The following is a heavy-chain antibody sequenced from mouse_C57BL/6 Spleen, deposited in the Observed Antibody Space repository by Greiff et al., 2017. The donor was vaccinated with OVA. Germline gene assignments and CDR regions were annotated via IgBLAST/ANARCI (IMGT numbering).Heavy chain of an antibody. D-gene: IGHD2-2*01. CDR1: GFNIKDYY. J-gene: IGHJ1*03. CDR2: IDPEDGET. Sequence: VQLQQSGAELVKPGASVKLSCTASGFNIKDYYMHWVKQRTEQGLEWIGRIDPEDGETNYAPKFQGKATLTADTSSNTAYLQLSSLASEDTAVYYCASYSGYDGGPGYCGVWGTGTTVTVSA. V-gene: IGHV14-2*01. CDR3: ASYSGYDGGPGYCGV.